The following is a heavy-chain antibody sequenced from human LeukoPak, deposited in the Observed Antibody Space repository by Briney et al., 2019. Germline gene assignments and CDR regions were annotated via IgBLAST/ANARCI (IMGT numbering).Heavy chain of an antibody. D-gene: IGHD3-3*01. CDR3: AKDYDFWSGYSFDY. J-gene: IGHJ4*02. V-gene: IGHV3-30*18. Sequence: GGSLRLSCAASGFTFSSYGMHWVRQAPGKGLEWVAVISYDGSNEYYADSVKGRFTISRDNSKNTLYLQMNSLRAEDTAVYYCAKDYDFWSGYSFDYWGQGTLVTVSS. CDR1: GFTFSSYG. CDR2: ISYDGSNE.